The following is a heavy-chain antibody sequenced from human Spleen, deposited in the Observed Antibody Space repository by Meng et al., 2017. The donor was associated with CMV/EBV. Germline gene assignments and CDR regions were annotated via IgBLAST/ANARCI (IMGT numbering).Heavy chain of an antibody. J-gene: IGHJ4*02. CDR1: GYSFTSYW. V-gene: IGHV5-51*01. CDR2: IYPSDSDN. Sequence: GESLKISCKGSGYSFTSYWIGWVRQMPGKGLEYMGIIYPSDSDNRYSPTFEGQVTISAAKSINTAYLQWSSLKASDTAMYFCARRDVLTGYSDFDSWGQGTLVTVSS. D-gene: IGHD3-9*01. CDR3: ARRDVLTGYSDFDS.